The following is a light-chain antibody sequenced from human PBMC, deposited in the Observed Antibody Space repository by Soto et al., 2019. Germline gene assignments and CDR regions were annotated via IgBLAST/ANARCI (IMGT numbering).Light chain of an antibody. CDR1: SSDVGSYNR. CDR2: EVS. CDR3: SSFTDSSTLI. V-gene: IGLV2-18*02. Sequence: QSALTQPPSVSGSPGQSVTISCTGTSSDVGSYNRVSWYQQPPGTAPKLMIYEVSNRPSGVPDRFSGSKSGNTASLTISGLQAEDEADYYCSSFTDSSTLIFGGGTKVTVL. J-gene: IGLJ2*01.